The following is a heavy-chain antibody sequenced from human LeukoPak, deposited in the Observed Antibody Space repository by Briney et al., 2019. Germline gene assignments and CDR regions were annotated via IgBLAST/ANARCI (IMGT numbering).Heavy chain of an antibody. V-gene: IGHV3-48*04. CDR3: ASSYDSDAFDI. CDR2: ISSSSSTI. D-gene: IGHD3-22*01. J-gene: IGHJ3*02. Sequence: PGGSLRLSCAASGFTFSSYSMNWVRQAPGKGLEWVSYISSSSSTIYYADSVKGRFTISRDNAKNSLHLQMNSLRAEDTAVYYCASSYDSDAFDIWGQGTMVTVSS. CDR1: GFTFSSYS.